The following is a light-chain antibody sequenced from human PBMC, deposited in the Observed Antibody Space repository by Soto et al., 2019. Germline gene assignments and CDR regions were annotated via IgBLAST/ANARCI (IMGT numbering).Light chain of an antibody. V-gene: IGKV3-20*01. CDR3: QQYGTSPFT. Sequence: EIVLTQSPDTLSLSPVERATLSCMASQSVSSNYVAWYQQKPGQAPRLLTHGSSSRATGVPDRFSGRGSGTTFTLVISRLEPEDFAVYYCQQYGTSPFTFGQGTKVDIK. J-gene: IGKJ2*01. CDR1: QSVSSNY. CDR2: GSS.